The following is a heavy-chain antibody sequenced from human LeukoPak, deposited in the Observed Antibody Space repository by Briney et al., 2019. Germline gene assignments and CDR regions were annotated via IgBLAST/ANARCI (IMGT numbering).Heavy chain of an antibody. CDR3: ARDNPPGVTHTYYYYMDV. V-gene: IGHV4-59*12. D-gene: IGHD4-23*01. Sequence: SETLSLTCAVYGGSFSGYYWSWIRQPPGKGLEWIGYIYYSGSTYYNPSLKSRVTISVDTSKNQFSLKLSSVTAADTAVYYCARDNPPGVTHTYYYYMDVWGKGTTVTVSS. CDR2: IYYSGST. CDR1: GGSFSGYY. J-gene: IGHJ6*03.